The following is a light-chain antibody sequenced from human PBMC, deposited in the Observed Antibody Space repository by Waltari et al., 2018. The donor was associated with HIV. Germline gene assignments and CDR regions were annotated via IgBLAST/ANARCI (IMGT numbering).Light chain of an antibody. Sequence: DVVMTQSPDALVGSLGERVTINCKSSQSILSNSNKKNYLAWYQQRPGQLPKLLVYWASTRESGVPARFSGSGSGTDFTLTISNLQAEDAAIYYCQQYYRTPPAFGQGTKVEI. V-gene: IGKV4-1*01. J-gene: IGKJ1*01. CDR3: QQYYRTPPA. CDR2: WAS. CDR1: QSILSNSNKKNY.